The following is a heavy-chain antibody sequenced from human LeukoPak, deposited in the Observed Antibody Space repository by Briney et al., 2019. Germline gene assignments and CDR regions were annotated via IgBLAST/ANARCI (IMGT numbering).Heavy chain of an antibody. CDR3: AREPTDIVVVPAAMYYYYYGMDV. J-gene: IGHJ6*02. V-gene: IGHV3-11*01. CDR1: GFTFSDYY. D-gene: IGHD2-2*01. CDR2: ISSSGSTI. Sequence: GGSLRLSCAASGFTFSDYYISWIRQAPGKGLEWVSYISSSGSTIYYADSVKGRFTISRDNAKNSLYLQMNSLRAEDTAVYYCAREPTDIVVVPAAMYYYYYGMDVWGQGTTVTVSS.